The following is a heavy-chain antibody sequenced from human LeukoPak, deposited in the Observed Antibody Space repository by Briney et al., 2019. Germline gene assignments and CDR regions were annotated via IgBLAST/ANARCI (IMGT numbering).Heavy chain of an antibody. CDR1: GFTFNTYN. J-gene: IGHJ4*02. CDR3: VREGRSISVWCSGGSCYDFDY. CDR2: ISSSKTDI. Sequence: GGSLRLSCAASGFTFNTYNMNWVRQAPGKGLEWVSSISSSKTDIYYADSVRGRFTISRDNVKNSLYLQMNSLRAEDTPVYYCVREGRSISVWCSGGSCYDFDYWGQGTLVTVSS. D-gene: IGHD2-15*01. V-gene: IGHV3-21*01.